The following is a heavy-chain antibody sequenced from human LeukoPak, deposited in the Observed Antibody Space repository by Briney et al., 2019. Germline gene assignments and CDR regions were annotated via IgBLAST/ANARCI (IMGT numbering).Heavy chain of an antibody. D-gene: IGHD6-19*01. CDR2: LRHDGSNI. Sequence: GGSLRLSCIASGFNFNEHGMHWVRQAPGKGLEWVAFLRHDGSNIHYADSVKGRFTISRDNAKNSLYLQMNSLRAEDTALYYCAKGLYSSEAVDFDYWGQGTLVTVSS. CDR3: AKGLYSSEAVDFDY. V-gene: IGHV3-30*02. J-gene: IGHJ4*02. CDR1: GFNFNEHG.